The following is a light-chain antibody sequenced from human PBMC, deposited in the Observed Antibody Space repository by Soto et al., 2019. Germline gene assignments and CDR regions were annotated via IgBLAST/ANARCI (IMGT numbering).Light chain of an antibody. CDR2: DVS. CDR1: ISDVGGYNY. V-gene: IGLV2-14*03. CDR3: SSYASSSTYV. Sequence: QSVLTQPASVSGSPGQSITISCTGTISDVGGYNYVSWYQQHPGKVPKLMIYDVSNRPSGVSNRFSGSKSGNTASLTISGLLAEDEADYYCSSYASSSTYVFGIGTKLTVL. J-gene: IGLJ1*01.